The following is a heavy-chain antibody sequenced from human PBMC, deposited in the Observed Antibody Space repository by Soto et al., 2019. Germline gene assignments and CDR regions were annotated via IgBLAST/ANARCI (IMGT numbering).Heavy chain of an antibody. CDR1: GFTFSTYA. J-gene: IGHJ4*02. D-gene: IGHD2-2*01. Sequence: GGSLRLSCAASGFTFSTYAMHWVRQAPGKGLEWVAVIWYDGSNKYYADSVKGRFTISRDNSKNTLYLQMNSLRAEDAAVYYCARAKEAPYCSDTSCSTFDYWGQGTLVTVSS. CDR3: ARAKEAPYCSDTSCSTFDY. V-gene: IGHV3-33*01. CDR2: IWYDGSNK.